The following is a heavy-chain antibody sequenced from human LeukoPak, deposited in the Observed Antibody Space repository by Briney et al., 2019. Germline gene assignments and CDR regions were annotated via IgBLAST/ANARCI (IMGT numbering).Heavy chain of an antibody. Sequence: GGSLRLSCAASGFTFGTYGMHWVRQAPGKGLEWVAVIWYDGSKKYYADSVKGRFTISRDTSKSTLYLQMNGLRAEDTAVYYCAKDRGSQAPPDYWGQGTLVTVSS. V-gene: IGHV3-33*06. CDR1: GFTFGTYG. CDR2: IWYDGSKK. CDR3: AKDRGSQAPPDY. J-gene: IGHJ4*02. D-gene: IGHD3-10*01.